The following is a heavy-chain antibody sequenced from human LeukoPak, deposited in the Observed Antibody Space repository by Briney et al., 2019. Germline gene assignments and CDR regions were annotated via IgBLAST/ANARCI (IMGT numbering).Heavy chain of an antibody. CDR3: ARGSSGWRGNYYYYYMDV. Sequence: GGSLRLSCAASGFSFSDYYMCWSCQGPRQGLEWVSYISSSGSTIYYADSVKGRCTTSTDNTKNSRYLQMYSLRAEGTRAYYFARGSSGWRGNYYYYYMDVWGKGATVTASS. V-gene: IGHV3-11*01. D-gene: IGHD6-19*01. J-gene: IGHJ6*03. CDR1: GFSFSDYY. CDR2: ISSSGSTI.